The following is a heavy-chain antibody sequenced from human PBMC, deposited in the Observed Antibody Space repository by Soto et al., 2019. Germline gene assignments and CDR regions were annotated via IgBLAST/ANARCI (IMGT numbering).Heavy chain of an antibody. D-gene: IGHD5-18*01. CDR2: IDPSDSYT. Sequence: PGESLKSSCKGSGYSFTSDWISWVRQMPGKGLEWMGRIDPSDSYTNYSPSFQGHVTISADKSISTAYLQWSSLKASDTAMYYCARLLSDTAASYSYGMDVWGRGTTVPVSS. CDR1: GYSFTSDW. V-gene: IGHV5-10-1*01. J-gene: IGHJ6*02. CDR3: ARLLSDTAASYSYGMDV.